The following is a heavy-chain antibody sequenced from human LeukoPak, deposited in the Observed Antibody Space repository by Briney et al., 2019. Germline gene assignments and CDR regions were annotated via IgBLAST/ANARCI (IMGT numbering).Heavy chain of an antibody. D-gene: IGHD6-19*01. V-gene: IGHV3-53*01. J-gene: IGHJ4*02. Sequence: GGSLRLSCAASGFTVSSNYMSWVRQTPGKGLEWVSVIYSGGSTYYADSVKGRFTISRDNSKNTLYLQMNSLRAEDTAVYYCAKVYTTGWSYFDYWGQGILVTVSS. CDR1: GFTVSSNY. CDR3: AKVYTTGWSYFDY. CDR2: IYSGGST.